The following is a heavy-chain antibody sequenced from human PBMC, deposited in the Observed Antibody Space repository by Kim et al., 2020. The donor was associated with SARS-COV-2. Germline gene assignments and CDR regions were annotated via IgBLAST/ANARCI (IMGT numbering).Heavy chain of an antibody. Sequence: SETLSLTCTVSGGSISSYYWSWIRQPPGKGLEWIGYIYYSGSTNYNPSLKSRVTISVDTSKNQFSLKLSSVPAADTAVYYCARDRRGYDFWSVYYTAAPYFDYWGQGTLVTVSS. CDR1: GGSISSYY. J-gene: IGHJ4*02. CDR2: IYYSGST. V-gene: IGHV4-59*01. CDR3: ARDRRGYDFWSVYYTAAPYFDY. D-gene: IGHD3-3*01.